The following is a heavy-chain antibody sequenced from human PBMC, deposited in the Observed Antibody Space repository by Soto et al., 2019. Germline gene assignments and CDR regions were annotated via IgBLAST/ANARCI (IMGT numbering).Heavy chain of an antibody. J-gene: IGHJ6*02. Sequence: AGSLRLSCAASGFTFSVSAMQWVRQASGKGLEWVGRIRSKANSYATAYAASVKGRFTISRDDSKNTAYLQMNSLKTEDTAVYYCTTLGSYYFSPHYYYYGMDVWGQGTTVTVSS. D-gene: IGHD1-26*01. CDR2: IRSKANSYAT. V-gene: IGHV3-73*01. CDR3: TTLGSYYFSPHYYYYGMDV. CDR1: GFTFSVSA.